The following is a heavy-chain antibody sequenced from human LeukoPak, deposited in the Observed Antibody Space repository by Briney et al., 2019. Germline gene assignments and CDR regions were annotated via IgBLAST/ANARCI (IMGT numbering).Heavy chain of an antibody. CDR1: GFTFDDYA. D-gene: IGHD3-10*01. V-gene: IGHV3-9*01. CDR2: ISWNSGSI. J-gene: IGHJ5*02. CDR3: AKKDGSGSYYKS. Sequence: GGSLRLSCAASGFTFDDYAMHWVRQAPGKGLEWVSGISWNSGSIGYADSVKGRFTISRDNAKNSLYLQMNSLRAEDTVLYYCAKKDGSGSYYKSWGQGTLVTVSS.